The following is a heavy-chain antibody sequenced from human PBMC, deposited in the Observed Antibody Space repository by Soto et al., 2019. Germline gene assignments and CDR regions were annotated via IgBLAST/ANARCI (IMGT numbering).Heavy chain of an antibody. Sequence: QITLNESGPALVKPTQTLTLTCTFSGFSLNTRDVGVGWIRQPPGKALEWLGVVYWDDDKTYSPSLKSRLTITKDTPITQVVLRMTKMDPVDTATYYCAHCRGGVASFRGQGIVVTVSS. CDR1: GFSLNTRDVG. D-gene: IGHD3-16*01. CDR3: AHCRGGVASF. V-gene: IGHV2-5*02. CDR2: VYWDDDK. J-gene: IGHJ4*02.